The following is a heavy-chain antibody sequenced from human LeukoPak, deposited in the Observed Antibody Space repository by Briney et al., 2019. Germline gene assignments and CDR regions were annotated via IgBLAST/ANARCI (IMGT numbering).Heavy chain of an antibody. CDR2: IYTSGIT. CDR3: ARLGGYYDPFDY. CDR1: GGSLSSYY. D-gene: IGHD3-22*01. J-gene: IGHJ4*02. Sequence: PSETLSLTCTVSGGSLSSYYWSWVRQPPGKGLEWIGYIYTSGITNYNPSLKSRVTMSEDTSKNQFSLKLSSVTAADTAVYYCARLGGYYDPFDYWGQGTLVTVSS. V-gene: IGHV4-4*09.